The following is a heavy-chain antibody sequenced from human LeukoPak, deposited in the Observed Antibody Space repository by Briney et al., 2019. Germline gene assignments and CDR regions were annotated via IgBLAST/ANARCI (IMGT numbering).Heavy chain of an antibody. J-gene: IGHJ4*02. CDR2: IKSKTDGGTT. Sequence: GGSLGLSCAASGFTFSNAWMSWVRQAPGKGLEWVGRIKSKTDGGTTDYAAPVKGRFTISRDDSKSIAYLQMNSLKTEDTAVYYCTRERSGSGSYREDYWGQGTLVTVSS. D-gene: IGHD1-26*01. V-gene: IGHV3-15*01. CDR1: GFTFSNAW. CDR3: TRERSGSGSYREDY.